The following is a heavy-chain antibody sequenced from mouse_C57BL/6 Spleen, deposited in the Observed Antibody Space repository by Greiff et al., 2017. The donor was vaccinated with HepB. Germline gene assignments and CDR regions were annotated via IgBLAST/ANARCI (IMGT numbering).Heavy chain of an antibody. D-gene: IGHD1-2*01. CDR3: ARHEEDECFYGTYYFDY. Sequence: QVQLQQSGAELVKPGASVKLSCKASGYTFTEYTIHWVKQRPGQGLEWIGWFYPGSGSIKYNEKFKDKATLTADKSSSTVYMELSRLTSEDSAVYFCARHEEDECFYGTYYFDYWGQGTTLTVSS. CDR2: FYPGSGSI. V-gene: IGHV1-62-2*01. CDR1: GYTFTEYT. J-gene: IGHJ2*01.